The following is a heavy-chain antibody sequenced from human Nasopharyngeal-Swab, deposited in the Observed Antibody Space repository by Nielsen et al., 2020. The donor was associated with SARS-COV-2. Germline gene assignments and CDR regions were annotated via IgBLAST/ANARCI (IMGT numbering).Heavy chain of an antibody. CDR1: GGTFSSYA. CDR3: ARGALGSRIGGATKEFDY. J-gene: IGHJ4*02. V-gene: IGHV1-69*13. D-gene: IGHD1-26*01. CDR2: IIPIFGTA. Sequence: SVKVSCKASGGTFSSYAISWVRQAPGQGLEWMGGIIPIFGTANYAQKFQGRVTITADESTSTAYMELSSLRSEDTAVYYCARGALGSRIGGATKEFDYWGQGNLVTVSS.